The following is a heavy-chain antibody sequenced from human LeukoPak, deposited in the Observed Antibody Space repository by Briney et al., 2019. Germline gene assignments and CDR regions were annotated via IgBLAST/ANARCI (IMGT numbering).Heavy chain of an antibody. CDR1: GFTFSSYA. CDR3: SCDGAYGSGSSPRYYYYMDV. V-gene: IGHV3-30-3*01. CDR2: ISYDGSNK. D-gene: IGHD3-10*01. J-gene: IGHJ6*03. Sequence: TGGSLRLSFAASGFTFSSYAMHWVRQAPGKGLEWVAVISYDGSNKYYADSVKGQFTISRDNSKNTLYLQMNSLRAEDTAVYYCSCDGAYGSGSSPRYYYYMDVWGKGTTVTVSS.